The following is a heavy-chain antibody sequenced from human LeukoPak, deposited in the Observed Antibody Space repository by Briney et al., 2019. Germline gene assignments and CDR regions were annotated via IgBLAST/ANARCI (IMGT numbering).Heavy chain of an antibody. Sequence: PGGSLRLSCAASGFTVSSNYMSWVRQAPGKGQEWVSVIYSGGSTYYADSVKGRFTISRGNAKNSLYLQMNSLRAEDTAVYYCARGSSRFDYWGQGTLVTVSS. V-gene: IGHV3-66*01. CDR3: ARGSSRFDY. J-gene: IGHJ4*02. CDR1: GFTVSSNY. D-gene: IGHD6-13*01. CDR2: IYSGGST.